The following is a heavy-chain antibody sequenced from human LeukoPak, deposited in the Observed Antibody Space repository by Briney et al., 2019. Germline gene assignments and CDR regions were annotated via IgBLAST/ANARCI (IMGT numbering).Heavy chain of an antibody. D-gene: IGHD3-10*01. Sequence: SETLSLTCTVSGNSISSGYYWGWIRQPPGKGLEWIGIIYHTGTTYYNPSLKSRVTISVDTSKNQFSLKLNFVAAADTAVYYCARKGRGPYGSVNGYFDYWGQGTLVTVSS. CDR1: GNSISSGYY. CDR2: IYHTGTT. J-gene: IGHJ4*02. V-gene: IGHV4-38-2*02. CDR3: ARKGRGPYGSVNGYFDY.